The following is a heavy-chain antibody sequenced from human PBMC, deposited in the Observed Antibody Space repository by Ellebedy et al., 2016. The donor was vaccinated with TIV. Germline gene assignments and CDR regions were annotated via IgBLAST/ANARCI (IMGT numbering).Heavy chain of an antibody. CDR3: ARAESSSWTPIVDY. J-gene: IGHJ4*02. V-gene: IGHV4-30-2*01. Sequence: LRLSCNVFGDSISSNGYSWTWIRQPPGKGLEWIGFIYHTGSAYYNPSLKSRVTISVDTSKNQFSLKVRSVTAADTAVYYRARAESSSWTPIVDYWGQGTLVTVSS. CDR2: IYHTGSA. CDR1: GDSISSNGYS. D-gene: IGHD2-15*01.